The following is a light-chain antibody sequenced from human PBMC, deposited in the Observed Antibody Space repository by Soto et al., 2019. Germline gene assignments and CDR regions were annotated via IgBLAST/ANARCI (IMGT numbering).Light chain of an antibody. CDR2: QGS. CDR1: QSIGGW. V-gene: IGKV1-5*01. CDR3: QQYSSFSLT. Sequence: DIQMTQSPSTLSASVGDRVTITCRASQSIGGWLAWYQQKPGKAPRLLMYQGSTLQSGVPSRFSGSGSATHFTLTISSLQPDDFATYYCQQYSSFSLTFGQGTKVEVK. J-gene: IGKJ1*01.